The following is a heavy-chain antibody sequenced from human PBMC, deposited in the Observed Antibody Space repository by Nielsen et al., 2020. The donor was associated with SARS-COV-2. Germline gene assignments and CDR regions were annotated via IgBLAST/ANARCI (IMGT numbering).Heavy chain of an antibody. V-gene: IGHV3-11*01. J-gene: IGHJ6*02. Sequence: GGSLRLSCAASGFTFSDYYMSWIRQAPGKGLEWVSYISSSGSTIYYADSVKGRFTISRDNAKNSLYLQMNSLRAEDTAVYYCARDFILTTATSYYYYGMDVWGQGTTVTVSS. D-gene: IGHD4-17*01. CDR2: ISSSGSTI. CDR3: ARDFILTTATSYYYYGMDV. CDR1: GFTFSDYY.